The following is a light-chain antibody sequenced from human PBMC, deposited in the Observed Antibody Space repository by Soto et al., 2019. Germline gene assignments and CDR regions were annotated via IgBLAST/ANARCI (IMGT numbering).Light chain of an antibody. Sequence: QPVLTQSPSVSAAPGQKVTISCSGSSSNIGNNEVSWYQQVPGTAPKLLIYASSKRASGISDRISASKSGTSATLVITGLQTGDEADYYCGAWDTSLSAVSFGGGTKVTVL. CDR1: SSNIGNNE. J-gene: IGLJ2*01. V-gene: IGLV1-51*01. CDR2: ASS. CDR3: GAWDTSLSAVS.